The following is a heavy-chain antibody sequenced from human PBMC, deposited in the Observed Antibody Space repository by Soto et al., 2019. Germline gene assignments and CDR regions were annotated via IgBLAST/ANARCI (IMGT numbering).Heavy chain of an antibody. CDR1: GFTFSSYA. Sequence: SGGSLRLSCAASGFTFSSYAMHWVRQAPGKGLEWVAVISYDGSNKYYADSVKGRFTISRDNSKNTLYLQMNSLRAEDTAVYYCARDRGMTTVTTWFDPWGQGTLVTVSS. V-gene: IGHV3-30-3*01. D-gene: IGHD4-17*01. CDR2: ISYDGSNK. J-gene: IGHJ5*02. CDR3: ARDRGMTTVTTWFDP.